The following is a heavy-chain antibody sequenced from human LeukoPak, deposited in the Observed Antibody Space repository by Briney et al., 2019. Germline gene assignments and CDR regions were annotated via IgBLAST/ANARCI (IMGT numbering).Heavy chain of an antibody. J-gene: IGHJ4*02. Sequence: GGSLRLSCAASGFTFSSYAMSWVRQAPGKGLEWVSAISGSGGSTYYADSVKGRFTISRDNSKNTPYLQMNSLRAEDTAVYYCAKPRYYDSSGYYTRPYYFDYWGQGTLVTVSS. V-gene: IGHV3-23*01. CDR2: ISGSGGST. CDR3: AKPRYYDSSGYYTRPYYFDY. D-gene: IGHD3-22*01. CDR1: GFTFSSYA.